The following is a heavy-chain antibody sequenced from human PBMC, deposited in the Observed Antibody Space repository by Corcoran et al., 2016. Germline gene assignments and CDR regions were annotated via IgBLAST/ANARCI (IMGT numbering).Heavy chain of an antibody. Sequence: QVQLQESGPGLVKPSETLSLTCTISGGSISSYYWSWIRQPPGKGLGWIGYIYYSGSTNYNPSLKSRVTISVDTSKNRFSLKVRSVTAADTAVEYCARGIAAAGRWFDPWGLGTLVTGSS. J-gene: IGHJ5*02. CDR1: GGSISSYY. D-gene: IGHD6-13*01. CDR3: ARGIAAAGRWFDP. CDR2: IYYSGST. V-gene: IGHV4-59*01.